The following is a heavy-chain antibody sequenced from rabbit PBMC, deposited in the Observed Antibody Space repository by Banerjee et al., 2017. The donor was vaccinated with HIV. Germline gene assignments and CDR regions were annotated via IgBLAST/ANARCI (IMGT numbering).Heavy chain of an antibody. CDR3: ARSATIDIAFKL. V-gene: IGHV1S45*01. CDR2: INTSSANT. CDR1: GFSFSNKYV. Sequence: QEQLVESGGGLVQPEGSLTLTCTASGFSFSNKYVMCWVRQAPGKGLEWIACINTSSANTVYASWAKGRFTISKTTSTMVTLQMTSLTAADTATYFCARSATIDIAFKLWGPGTLVTV. D-gene: IGHD5-1*01. J-gene: IGHJ4*01.